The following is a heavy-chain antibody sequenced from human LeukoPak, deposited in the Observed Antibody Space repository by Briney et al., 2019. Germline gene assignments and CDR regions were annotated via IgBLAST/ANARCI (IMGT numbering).Heavy chain of an antibody. Sequence: PSETLSLTCAVSGVSLSGYYWGWIRQTPGKGLEWIGEINHSGRTNYNPSLKSRVTISADTSKNRFSLELRSVTAADTAVYYCARAYYSTSWFPHWGQGALVTVSS. D-gene: IGHD3-10*01. J-gene: IGHJ5*02. CDR3: ARAYYSTSWFPH. V-gene: IGHV4-34*01. CDR1: GVSLSGYY. CDR2: INHSGRT.